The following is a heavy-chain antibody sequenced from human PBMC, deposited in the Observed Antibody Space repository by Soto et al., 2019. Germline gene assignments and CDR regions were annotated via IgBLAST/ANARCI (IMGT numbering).Heavy chain of an antibody. J-gene: IGHJ4*02. Sequence: GGSLRLSCAASGFAFSSYAIIFVRQAPGKGLEWVSAISGSGGSTYYADSVKGRFTISRDNSKNTLYLQMNSLRAEDTAVYYCAKPYSSGHWGQGTLVTVSS. V-gene: IGHV3-23*01. CDR3: AKPYSSGH. D-gene: IGHD6-19*01. CDR2: ISGSGGST. CDR1: GFAFSSYA.